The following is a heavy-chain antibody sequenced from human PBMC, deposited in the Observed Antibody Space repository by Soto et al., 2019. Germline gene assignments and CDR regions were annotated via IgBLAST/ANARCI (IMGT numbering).Heavy chain of an antibody. CDR2: IYYSGST. V-gene: IGHV4-30-4*01. D-gene: IGHD3-3*01. CDR1: GGSISSGDYY. J-gene: IGHJ5*02. Sequence: QVQLQESGPGLVKPSQTLSLTCTVSGGSISSGDYYWSWIRQPPGKGLEWIGYIYYSGSTYYNPSLKSRVTISVDTSKTQFYLKLSSVTAADTAVYYCARDLLGITIFGVDRLHWFDPWGQGTLVTVSS. CDR3: ARDLLGITIFGVDRLHWFDP.